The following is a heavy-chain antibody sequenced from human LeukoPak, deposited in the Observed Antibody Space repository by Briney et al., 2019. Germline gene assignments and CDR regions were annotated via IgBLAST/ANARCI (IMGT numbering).Heavy chain of an antibody. V-gene: IGHV4-38-2*02. D-gene: IGHD2-2*01. CDR1: GYSISSGYY. CDR3: ARLYCTTTNCYVVYYFDY. CDR2: IYHSGST. J-gene: IGHJ4*02. Sequence: SETLSLTCTVSGYSISSGYYWGWIRQPPGKGLEWIGSIYHSGSTYYNPSLKSRVTISVDTSKNQFSLRLSSVTAADTAVYYCARLYCTTTNCYVVYYFDYWGQGTLVTVSS.